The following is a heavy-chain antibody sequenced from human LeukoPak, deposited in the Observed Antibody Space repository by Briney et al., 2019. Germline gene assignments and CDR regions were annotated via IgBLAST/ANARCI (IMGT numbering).Heavy chain of an antibody. J-gene: IGHJ6*03. D-gene: IGHD3-3*01. CDR2: IKQDGSEK. CDR3: ARSGYDFWSGYPLSYYYYMDV. Sequence: GGSLRLSCTASGFTFSSYWMSWVRQAPGKGLEWVANIKQDGSEKYYVDSVKGRFIISRDNAKNLLYLQMNSLRAEDTAVYYCARSGYDFWSGYPLSYYYYMDVWGKGTTVTVSS. CDR1: GFTFSSYW. V-gene: IGHV3-7*01.